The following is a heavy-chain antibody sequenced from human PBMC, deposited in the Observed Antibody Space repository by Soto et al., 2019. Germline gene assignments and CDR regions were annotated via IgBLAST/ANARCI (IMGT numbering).Heavy chain of an antibody. CDR1: GGAISSSDFY. CDR3: ARHSLALRKNNWFDP. D-gene: IGHD3-3*02. J-gene: IGHJ5*02. V-gene: IGHV4-39*01. Sequence: SETLSLTCTVSGGAISSSDFYWGWVRQPPGKGLEWIGSIFYLGSSYYNPSPKSRVTMSVDTSKNQFSLRLRSVTAADTALYFCARHSLALRKNNWFDPWGQGIMVTVSS. CDR2: IFYLGSS.